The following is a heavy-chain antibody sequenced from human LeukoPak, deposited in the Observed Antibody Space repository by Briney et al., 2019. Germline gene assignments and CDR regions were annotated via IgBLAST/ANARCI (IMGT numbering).Heavy chain of an antibody. V-gene: IGHV3-74*01. D-gene: IGHD7-27*01. Sequence: GGSLRLSCAASGFTFSSYWMHWVRQAPGKGLVWVSRMNTDGSATTYADSVKGRFTISRDNAKSTLYLQMNSLRAEDTAVYYCARDNWGIDYWGQGTLVTVSS. CDR3: ARDNWGIDY. CDR2: MNTDGSAT. J-gene: IGHJ4*02. CDR1: GFTFSSYW.